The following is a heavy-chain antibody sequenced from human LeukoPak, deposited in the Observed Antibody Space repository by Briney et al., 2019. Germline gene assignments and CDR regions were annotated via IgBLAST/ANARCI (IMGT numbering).Heavy chain of an antibody. CDR1: GGSITSGRYY. Sequence: SETLSLTCTVSGGSITSGRYYWGWIRQPPGKGLEWIGTMYYSGSPYYNSSLKSRVTISVDTSKNQFSLRLSSVTAADTAVYYCARGHYYDSSGHPYYYYYMDVWGKGTTVTVSS. CDR3: ARGHYYDSSGHPYYYYYMDV. V-gene: IGHV4-39*01. D-gene: IGHD3-22*01. CDR2: MYYSGSP. J-gene: IGHJ6*03.